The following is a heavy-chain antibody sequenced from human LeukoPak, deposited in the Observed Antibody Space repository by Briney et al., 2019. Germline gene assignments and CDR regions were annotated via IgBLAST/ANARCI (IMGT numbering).Heavy chain of an antibody. Sequence: GGSLRLSCTASGFTFSSYAMNWVRQAPGKGLEWVSGIGAGGTFTYYADSVKGRFTISRDNSRNTLYLQMNSLRPEDTAVYYCARDPSYCGGDCYAFDIWGQGTMVTVSS. CDR1: GFTFSSYA. CDR2: IGAGGTFT. V-gene: IGHV3-23*01. D-gene: IGHD2-21*02. CDR3: ARDPSYCGGDCYAFDI. J-gene: IGHJ3*02.